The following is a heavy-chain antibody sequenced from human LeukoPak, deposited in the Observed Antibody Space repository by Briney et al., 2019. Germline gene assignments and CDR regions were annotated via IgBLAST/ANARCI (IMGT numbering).Heavy chain of an antibody. CDR1: GGSISSYY. Sequence: SETLSLTCTVSGGSISSYYWSWIRQPPGKGLEWIGYIYDSARTNYTPSLKSRVTISVDTSKNQFSLKLSSVTAADTAVYYCARFHPYYYDSSGFDYWGQGTLVTVSS. D-gene: IGHD3-22*01. J-gene: IGHJ4*02. CDR3: ARFHPYYYDSSGFDY. CDR2: IYDSART. V-gene: IGHV4-59*01.